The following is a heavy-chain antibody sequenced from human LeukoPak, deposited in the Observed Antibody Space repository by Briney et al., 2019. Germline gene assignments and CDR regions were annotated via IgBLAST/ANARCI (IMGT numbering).Heavy chain of an antibody. V-gene: IGHV3-48*03. Sequence: GGSLRLSCAASGFTFSNYEMNWVRQAPGKGLEWVSYISSSGSTIYYADSVKGRFTISRDNSKNTLYLQMNSLTAEDTAIYYCAKAPANYVDTAMGTFDYWGQGTLVTVSS. CDR2: ISSSGSTI. D-gene: IGHD5-18*01. CDR3: AKAPANYVDTAMGTFDY. CDR1: GFTFSNYE. J-gene: IGHJ4*02.